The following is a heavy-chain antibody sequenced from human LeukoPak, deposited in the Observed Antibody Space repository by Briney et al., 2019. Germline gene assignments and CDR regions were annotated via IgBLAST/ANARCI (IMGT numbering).Heavy chain of an antibody. CDR2: INHSGST. J-gene: IGHJ6*04. V-gene: IGHV4-34*01. CDR1: GGSFSGYY. D-gene: IGHD6-13*01. Sequence: NPSETLSLTCAVYGGSFSGYYWSWIRQPPGKGLEWIGEINHSGSTNYNPSLKSQVTISVDTSKNQFSLKLSSVTAADTAVYYCAREGGVRSSWYINYYYGMDVWGKGTTVTVSS. CDR3: AREGGVRSSWYINYYYGMDV.